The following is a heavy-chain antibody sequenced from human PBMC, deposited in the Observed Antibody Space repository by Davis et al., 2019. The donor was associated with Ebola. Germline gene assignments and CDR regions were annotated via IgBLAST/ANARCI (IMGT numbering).Heavy chain of an antibody. Sequence: PSETLSLTCTVSGGSISSSSYYWGWIRQPPGKGLEWIGSIYYSGSTYYNPSLKSRVTISVDTSKNQFSLKLSSVTAADTAVYYCARLDGYMDPDYWGQGTLVTVSS. CDR3: ARLDGYMDPDY. CDR1: GGSISSSSYY. J-gene: IGHJ4*02. CDR2: IYYSGST. V-gene: IGHV4-39*07. D-gene: IGHD5-24*01.